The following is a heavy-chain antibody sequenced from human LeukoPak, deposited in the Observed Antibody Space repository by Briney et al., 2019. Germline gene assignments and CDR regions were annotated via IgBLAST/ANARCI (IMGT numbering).Heavy chain of an antibody. Sequence: GGSLRLSCAASGFTFSSYWMSWVRQAPGKGLEWVANIKQDGNEEYYVDSVKGRFTISRDNAKNSLYLQMNSLRAEDTAVYYCARDGTMVRGVYYGMDVWGKGTTVTVSS. J-gene: IGHJ6*04. CDR2: IKQDGNEE. D-gene: IGHD3-10*01. V-gene: IGHV3-7*03. CDR3: ARDGTMVRGVYYGMDV. CDR1: GFTFSSYW.